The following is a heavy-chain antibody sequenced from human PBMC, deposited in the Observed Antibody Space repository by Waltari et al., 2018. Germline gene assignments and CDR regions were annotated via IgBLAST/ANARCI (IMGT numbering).Heavy chain of an antibody. CDR1: GYTFTSYD. CDR3: ATSFYDQINHYYGSGPTDY. J-gene: IGHJ4*02. Sequence: QVQLVQSGAEVKKPGASVKVSCRASGYTFTSYDINWVRQATGQGLGWMGWVIPIFGTANYGQKFQGRVTITADKSTSTAYMELGSLRSEDTALYYCATSFYDQINHYYGSGPTDYWGQGTLVTVSS. D-gene: IGHD3-10*01. V-gene: IGHV1-69*06. CDR2: VIPIFGTA.